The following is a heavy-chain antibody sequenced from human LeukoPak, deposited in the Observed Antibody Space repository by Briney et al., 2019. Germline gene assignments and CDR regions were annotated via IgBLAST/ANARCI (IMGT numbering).Heavy chain of an antibody. D-gene: IGHD2-2*01. CDR3: ARGLLGVVDY. V-gene: IGHV4-34*01. J-gene: IGHJ4*02. CDR2: INHSGST. CDR1: GGSFSGYY. Sequence: PETLSLTCAVYGGSFSGYYWSWIRQPPGKGLEWIGEINHSGSTNYNPSLKSRVTISVDTSKNQFSLKLSSVTAADTAVYYCARGLLGVVDYWGQGTLVTVSS.